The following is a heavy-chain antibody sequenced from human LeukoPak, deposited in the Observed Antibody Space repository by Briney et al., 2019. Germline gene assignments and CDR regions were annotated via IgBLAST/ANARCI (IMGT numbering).Heavy chain of an antibody. Sequence: PGGSLRLSCEVSGFPFTNAWMSWVRQAPGKGLEWVSGISWNSGSIGYADSVKGRFTISRDNAKNSLYLQMNSLRAEDTAVYYCAELGITMIGGVWGKGTTVTISS. D-gene: IGHD3-10*02. CDR1: GFPFTNAW. CDR2: ISWNSGSI. J-gene: IGHJ6*04. CDR3: AELGITMIGGV. V-gene: IGHV3-9*01.